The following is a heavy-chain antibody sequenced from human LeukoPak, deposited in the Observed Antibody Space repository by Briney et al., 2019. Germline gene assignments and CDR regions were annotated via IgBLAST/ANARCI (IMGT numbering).Heavy chain of an antibody. Sequence: GGSLTLSCAASGFTFSNYKMGWVRQAPGKGLEWVANIQQDGSEKYIVDSVKGRFTISRDNAENSVYLQMNSLRAEDTAVFYCARDGTYTDYDPDFDIWGQGTLVTVSS. D-gene: IGHD5-12*01. V-gene: IGHV3-7*04. CDR2: IQQDGSEK. J-gene: IGHJ4*02. CDR3: ARDGTYTDYDPDFDI. CDR1: GFTFSNYK.